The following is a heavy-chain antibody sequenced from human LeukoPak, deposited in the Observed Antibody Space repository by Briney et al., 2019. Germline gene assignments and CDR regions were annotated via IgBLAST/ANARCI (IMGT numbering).Heavy chain of an antibody. CDR1: GGTFSSYA. V-gene: IGHV1-69*05. CDR2: IIPIFGTA. CDR3: ARSSGWYSYYYYMDV. D-gene: IGHD6-19*01. Sequence: SVKVSCKASGGTFSSYAISWVRQAPGQGLERMGRIIPIFGTANYAQKFQGRVTITTDESTSTAYMELSSLRSEDTAVYYCARSSGWYSYYYYMDVWGKGTTVTVSS. J-gene: IGHJ6*03.